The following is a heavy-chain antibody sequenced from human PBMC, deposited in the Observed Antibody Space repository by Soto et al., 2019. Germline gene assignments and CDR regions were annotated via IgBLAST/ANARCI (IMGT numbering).Heavy chain of an antibody. Sequence: QVQLVESGGGLVQSGGSLRLSCAASGFTISDYYMTWIRQAPGKGLEWVSYISSVGTTTYYAESVKGRFSISMGDATNSLYLQMNSLTAEDTAVYYCARDQEGSGSHWLGYKYYGMDVWGQGTTVTVSS. V-gene: IGHV3-11*01. D-gene: IGHD3-10*01. CDR2: ISSVGTTT. CDR3: ARDQEGSGSHWLGYKYYGMDV. CDR1: GFTISDYY. J-gene: IGHJ6*02.